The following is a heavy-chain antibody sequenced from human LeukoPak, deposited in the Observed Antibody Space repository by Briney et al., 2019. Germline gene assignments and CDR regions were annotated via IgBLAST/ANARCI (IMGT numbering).Heavy chain of an antibody. J-gene: IGHJ6*02. Sequence: PGRSLRLSCAASGFTFSRYGMHWVRQAPGKGLEWVAVISYDGSNKYYADSVKGRFTISRDNSKNTLYLQMNSLRAEDTAVYYCAKDHRLGYYGSGSYLAQHDGMDVWGQGTTVTVSS. CDR1: GFTFSRYG. D-gene: IGHD3-10*01. V-gene: IGHV3-30*18. CDR3: AKDHRLGYYGSGSYLAQHDGMDV. CDR2: ISYDGSNK.